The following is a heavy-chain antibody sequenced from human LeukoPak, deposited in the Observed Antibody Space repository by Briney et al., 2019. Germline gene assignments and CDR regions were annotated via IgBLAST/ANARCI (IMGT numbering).Heavy chain of an antibody. J-gene: IGHJ4*02. CDR2: IKQDGTEK. Sequence: GGSLRLSCAASGFAFTSSWMSWVRQAPGKGLEWLANIKQDGTEKYYVDSVKGRFTISRDNTKNSLYLQMDSLRAGDRAVYYCARISTSVAGADYWGQGALVTVSS. V-gene: IGHV3-7*01. CDR3: ARISTSVAGADY. CDR1: GFAFTSSW. D-gene: IGHD6-19*01.